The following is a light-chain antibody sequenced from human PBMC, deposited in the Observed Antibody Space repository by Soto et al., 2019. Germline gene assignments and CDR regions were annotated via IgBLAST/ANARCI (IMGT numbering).Light chain of an antibody. J-gene: IGKJ1*01. CDR2: GAS. V-gene: IGKV3-20*01. CDR1: QSVSSNY. Sequence: ESVLTQSPGTLSLSPGERATLFCRASQSVSSNYLAWYQQKPGQAPRLLIYGASTRATGIPDRFSGSGSGTDFTLTISRLEPEDSAVYYCQQYGSSPTWTFGQGTKVEI. CDR3: QQYGSSPTWT.